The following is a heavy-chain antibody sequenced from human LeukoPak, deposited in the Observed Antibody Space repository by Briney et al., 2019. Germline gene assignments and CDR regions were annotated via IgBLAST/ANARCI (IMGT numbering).Heavy chain of an antibody. CDR1: GGTFSSYT. D-gene: IGHD1-14*01. V-gene: IGHV1-69*06. CDR2: IIPNFGTP. CDR3: ARVLITSANWFDP. Sequence: SVKVSCEASGGTFSSYTISWVRQAPGQGLEWMGGIIPNFGTPNYAQKFQGRVTITADKSTSTAYMELSSLRSEDTAVYYCARVLITSANWFDPWGQGTLVTVSS. J-gene: IGHJ5*02.